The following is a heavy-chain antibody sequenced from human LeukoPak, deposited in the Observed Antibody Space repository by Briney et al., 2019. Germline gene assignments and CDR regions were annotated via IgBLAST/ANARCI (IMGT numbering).Heavy chain of an antibody. D-gene: IGHD6-13*01. CDR2: ISAYNGNT. J-gene: IGHJ4*02. CDR1: GYTFTSYG. Sequence: ASVKVSCKASGYTFTSYGINWVRQAPGQGLEWMGWISAYNGNTNYAQKVQGRVTMTTDTFTSTACMELRSLRSDDTAVYYCAKAHYSVAAAGMSDDWGQGTLVTVSS. CDR3: AKAHYSVAAAGMSDD. V-gene: IGHV1-18*01.